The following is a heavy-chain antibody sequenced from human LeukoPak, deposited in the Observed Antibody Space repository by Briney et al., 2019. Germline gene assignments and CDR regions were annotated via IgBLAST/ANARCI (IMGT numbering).Heavy chain of an antibody. Sequence: ASVKVSCKASGYTFTGYYMHWVRHAPGQGLEWMGWINPNSGGTRYTQKFQGRVTMTRDTTIRTAYMELSSLRSDDTAVYYCARDVGGWYDEDYWGQGTLVTVSS. J-gene: IGHJ4*02. CDR3: ARDVGGWYDEDY. D-gene: IGHD6-19*01. CDR2: INPNSGGT. V-gene: IGHV1-2*02. CDR1: GYTFTGYY.